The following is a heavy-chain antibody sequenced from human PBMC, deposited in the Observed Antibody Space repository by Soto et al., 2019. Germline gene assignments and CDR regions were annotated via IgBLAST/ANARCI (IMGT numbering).Heavy chain of an antibody. J-gene: IGHJ6*02. CDR2: IYYSRTT. CDR1: GGSISSYN. Sequence: SETMSLTCTVSGGSISSYNWIWIHEPPGKGLECIGYIYYSRTTSYTPSLKSCWTISVATSKNPFSLKLSSLTAADTAVYYCAGARWIQLWLTDYYYCMDVWGQGTTVTVSS. D-gene: IGHD5-18*01. CDR3: AGARWIQLWLTDYYYCMDV. V-gene: IGHV4-59*01.